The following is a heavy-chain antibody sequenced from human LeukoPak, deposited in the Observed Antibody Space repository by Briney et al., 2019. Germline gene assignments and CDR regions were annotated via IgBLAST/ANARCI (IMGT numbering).Heavy chain of an antibody. D-gene: IGHD3-22*01. CDR3: ARVWLSSGSYWYFDF. V-gene: IGHV4-4*07. CDR1: GGSISSNY. Sequence: SETLSLTCTVSGGSISSNYWSWIRQPAGKGLEYIGRIYGSGNTNYNPSLKSRVTMSVDTSKNQFSLLLHSVTAADTAAYYCARVWLSSGSYWYFDFWGRGTLVIVSS. J-gene: IGHJ2*01. CDR2: IYGSGNT.